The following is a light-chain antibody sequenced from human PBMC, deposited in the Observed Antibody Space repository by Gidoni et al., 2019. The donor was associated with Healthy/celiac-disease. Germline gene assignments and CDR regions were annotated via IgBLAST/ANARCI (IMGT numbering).Light chain of an antibody. CDR2: KAS. V-gene: IGKV1-5*03. Sequence: DIQMTPYPSTLSASVGDRVTITCRASQSISSWLAWYQQKPGKAPKLLIYKASSLESWVPSRFSGSGSGTEFTLTISSLQPDDFATYYCQQYNSYPMFGQGTKVEIK. CDR1: QSISSW. CDR3: QQYNSYPM. J-gene: IGKJ1*01.